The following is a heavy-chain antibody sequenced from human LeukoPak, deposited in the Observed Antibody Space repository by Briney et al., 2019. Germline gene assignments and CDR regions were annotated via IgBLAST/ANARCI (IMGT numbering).Heavy chain of an antibody. CDR1: GGTFSSYA. J-gene: IGHJ6*02. CDR2: IIPIFGTA. V-gene: IGHV1-69*01. D-gene: IGHD5-24*01. CDR3: ARGGGDGYNHDYYYGMDV. Sequence: VASVNVSFKASGGTFSSYAISWVRQAPGQGLEWMGGIIPIFGTANYAQKFQGRVTITADESTSTAYMELSSLRSEDTAVYYCARGGGDGYNHDYYYGMDVWGQGTTVTVSS.